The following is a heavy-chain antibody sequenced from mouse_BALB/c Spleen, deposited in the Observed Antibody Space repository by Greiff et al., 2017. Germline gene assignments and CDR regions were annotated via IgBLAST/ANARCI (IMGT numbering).Heavy chain of an antibody. J-gene: IGHJ3*01. CDR1: GFTFSSFG. CDR3: ARSTGKWFAY. Sequence: EVKVVESGGGLVQPGGSRKLSCAASGFTFSSFGMHWVRQAPEKGLEWVAYISSGSSTIYYADTVKGRFTISRDNPKNTLFLQMTSLRSEDTAMYYCARSTGKWFAYWGQGTLVTVSA. CDR2: ISSGSSTI. D-gene: IGHD4-1*02. V-gene: IGHV5-17*02.